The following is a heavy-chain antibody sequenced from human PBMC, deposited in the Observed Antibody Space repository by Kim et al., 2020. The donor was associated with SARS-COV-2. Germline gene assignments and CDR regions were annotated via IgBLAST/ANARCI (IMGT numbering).Heavy chain of an antibody. Sequence: GGSLRHSCAASGFTFNAYSMHWVRQPPGKGLEWVAVIWYDEDKKYYAESVKGRFIVSRDNSNNTLYLQVNSLKAEDTAVYYCARDFTADYFDYWGQGTLV. J-gene: IGHJ4*02. CDR3: ARDFTADYFDY. CDR2: IWYDEDKK. CDR1: GFTFNAYS. D-gene: IGHD2-21*02. V-gene: IGHV3-33*01.